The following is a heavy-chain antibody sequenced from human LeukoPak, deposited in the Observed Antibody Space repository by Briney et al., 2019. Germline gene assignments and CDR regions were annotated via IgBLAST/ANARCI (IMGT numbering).Heavy chain of an antibody. J-gene: IGHJ4*02. V-gene: IGHV1-69*05. Sequence: GASVKVSCKASGYTFTSYDINWVRQATGQGLEWMGGIIPIFGTANYAQKFQGRVTITTDESTSTAYMELSSLRSEDTAVYYCAREGTGIFGVVIHNYFDYWGQGTLVTVSS. CDR1: GYTFTSYD. D-gene: IGHD3-3*01. CDR3: AREGTGIFGVVIHNYFDY. CDR2: IIPIFGTA.